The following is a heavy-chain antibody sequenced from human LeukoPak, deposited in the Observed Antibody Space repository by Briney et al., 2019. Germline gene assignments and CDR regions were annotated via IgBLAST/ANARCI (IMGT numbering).Heavy chain of an antibody. V-gene: IGHV1-18*01. CDR1: GYTFTSYG. CDR2: ISAYNGNT. Sequence: ASVKVSCKASGYTFTSYGISWVRQAPGQGLEWMGWISAYNGNTNYAQKLQGRVTMTTDTSTSTAYMELRSQRSDDTAVYYCARVPCTSASCLNWFDPWGQGTLVTVSS. J-gene: IGHJ5*02. D-gene: IGHD2-2*01. CDR3: ARVPCTSASCLNWFDP.